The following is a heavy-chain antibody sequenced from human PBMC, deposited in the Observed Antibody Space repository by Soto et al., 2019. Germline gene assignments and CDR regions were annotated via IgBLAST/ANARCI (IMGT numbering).Heavy chain of an antibody. J-gene: IGHJ4*02. CDR2: IYYSGST. V-gene: IGHV4-59*01. CDR1: GGSISSYY. Sequence: SETLSLTCTVSGGSISSYYWSWIRQPPGKGLEWIGYIYYSGSTNYNPSLKSRVTISVDTSKNQFSLKLSSVTAADTAVYYCAKDTPVVTFIFDYWGQGTLVTVSS. D-gene: IGHD2-21*02. CDR3: AKDTPVVTFIFDY.